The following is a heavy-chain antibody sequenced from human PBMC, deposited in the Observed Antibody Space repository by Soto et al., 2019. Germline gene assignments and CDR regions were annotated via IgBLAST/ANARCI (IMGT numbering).Heavy chain of an antibody. J-gene: IGHJ4*02. V-gene: IGHV3-7*05. D-gene: IGHD5-18*01. CDR2: IKADASER. Sequence: PGGSLRLSCAASGFTFTSYWMSWVRQAPGKGLEWVANIKADASERYYVDSVKGRFTVSRDNAKNSLYLQMNSLRAEDTAVYYCARRAGYSYYDYWGQGTLVTVSS. CDR1: GFTFTSYW. CDR3: ARRAGYSYYDY.